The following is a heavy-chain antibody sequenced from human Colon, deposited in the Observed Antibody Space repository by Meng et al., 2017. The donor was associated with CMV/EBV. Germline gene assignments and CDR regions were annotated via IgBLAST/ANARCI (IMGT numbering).Heavy chain of an antibody. CDR2: IKEDGSER. J-gene: IGHJ4*02. V-gene: IGHV3-7*01. Sequence: GGSLRLSCAASRLTLTTNWMTWVRQAPGQGLEWVATIKEDGSERSYVDSVKGRFTISRDNARNSLYLQMNSLRAEDTAVYYCARVDDDDGTGSSYRHLDHWGQGTLVTVSS. CDR3: ARVDDDDGTGSSYRHLDH. CDR1: RLTLTTNW. D-gene: IGHD3-10*01.